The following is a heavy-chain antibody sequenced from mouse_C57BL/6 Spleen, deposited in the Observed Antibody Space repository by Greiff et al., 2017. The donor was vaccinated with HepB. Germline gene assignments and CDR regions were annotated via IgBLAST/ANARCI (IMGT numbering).Heavy chain of an antibody. V-gene: IGHV1-82*01. CDR2: IYPGDGDT. CDR3: ARWNVGHTVVEGYYFDY. J-gene: IGHJ2*01. D-gene: IGHD1-1*01. CDR1: GYAFSSSW. Sequence: QVQLQQSGPELVKPGASVKISCKASGYAFSSSWMNWVKQRPGKGLEWIGRIYPGDGDTNYNGKFKGKATLTADKSSSTAYMQLSSLTSEDSAVYFCARWNVGHTVVEGYYFDYWGQGTTLTVSS.